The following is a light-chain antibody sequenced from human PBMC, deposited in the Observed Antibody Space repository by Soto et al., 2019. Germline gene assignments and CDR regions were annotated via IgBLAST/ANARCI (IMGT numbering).Light chain of an antibody. CDR1: SSDVGGYNY. Sequence: QSALTQPPSASGSPGQSVTISCTGTSSDVGGYNYVSWYQQVPGKAPKLLIYEVSKRPSGVPDRFSGSKSGNTASLTVSGLQADDEADYYCSSCAGTHTLVFGGGTKLTVL. V-gene: IGLV2-8*01. J-gene: IGLJ3*02. CDR2: EVS. CDR3: SSCAGTHTLV.